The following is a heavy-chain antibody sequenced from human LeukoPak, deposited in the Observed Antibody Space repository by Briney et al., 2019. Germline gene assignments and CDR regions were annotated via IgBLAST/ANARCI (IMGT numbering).Heavy chain of an antibody. V-gene: IGHV1-69*05. CDR3: ARGRASAAQFDP. D-gene: IGHD6-19*01. J-gene: IGHJ5*02. CDR2: IIPIFGTA. Sequence: SVKVSRKASGGTFSSYAISWVRQAPGQGLEWMGGIIPIFGTANYAQKFQGRVTITTDESTSTAYMELSSLRSEDTAVYYCARGRASAAQFDPWGQGTLVTVSS. CDR1: GGTFSSYA.